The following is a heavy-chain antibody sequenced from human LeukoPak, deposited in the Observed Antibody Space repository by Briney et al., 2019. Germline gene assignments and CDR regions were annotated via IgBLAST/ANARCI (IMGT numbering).Heavy chain of an antibody. CDR3: ARRGRDFGVVIITYFDY. CDR2: IYYSGST. D-gene: IGHD3-3*01. V-gene: IGHV4-59*08. Sequence: SETLSLTCTVSGGSISSYYWSWIREPPGKGLEWIEYIYYSGSTNYNPSLKSRVTISVDTSKNQFSLKLSSVTAADTAVYYCARRGRDFGVVIITYFDYWGQGTLVTVSS. CDR1: GGSISSYY. J-gene: IGHJ4*02.